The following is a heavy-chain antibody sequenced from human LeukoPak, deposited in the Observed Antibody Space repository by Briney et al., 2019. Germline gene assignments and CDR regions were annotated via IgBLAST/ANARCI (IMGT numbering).Heavy chain of an antibody. CDR1: GFTVSSNY. J-gene: IGHJ4*02. CDR2: IYSGGST. CDR3: ARSFGLSLFDY. Sequence: GGSLRLSCAASGFTVSSNYMSWVRQAPGKGLEWVSVIYSGGSTYYADSVKGRFTISRDNSKNTLYVQMNSLRAEDTAVYYCARSFGLSLFDYWGQGTLVTVSS. D-gene: IGHD3-10*01. V-gene: IGHV3-66*02.